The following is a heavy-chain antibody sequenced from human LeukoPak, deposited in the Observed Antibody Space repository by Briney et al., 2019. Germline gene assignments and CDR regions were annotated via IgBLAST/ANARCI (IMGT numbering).Heavy chain of an antibody. CDR2: FSYDGINK. CDR1: GFTFSRCG. CDR3: VKEADSGAYRTSDY. V-gene: IGHV3-30*18. J-gene: IGHJ4*02. D-gene: IGHD6-19*01. Sequence: SGGSLRLSCAASGFTFSRCGMHWVRQAPGKGLEWLAVFSYDGINKHYRDSVKGRFTISRDNSKNTLSLQMSSLRPEDTGVYYCVKEADSGAYRTSDYWGQGTQVTVSS.